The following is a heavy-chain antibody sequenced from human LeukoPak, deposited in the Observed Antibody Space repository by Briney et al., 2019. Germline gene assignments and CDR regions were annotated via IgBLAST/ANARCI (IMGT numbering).Heavy chain of an antibody. CDR1: GFTFDDYA. J-gene: IGHJ6*02. CDR2: ISWNSGSI. CDR3: ARDRVVVQLWLPPYYYYGMDV. Sequence: GGSLRLSCAASGFTFDDYAMHWVRQAPGKGLEWVSGISWNSGSIGYADSVKGRFTISRDNAKNSLYLQMNSLRAEDTAVYYYARDRVVVQLWLPPYYYYGMDVWGQGTTVTVSS. D-gene: IGHD5-18*01. V-gene: IGHV3-9*01.